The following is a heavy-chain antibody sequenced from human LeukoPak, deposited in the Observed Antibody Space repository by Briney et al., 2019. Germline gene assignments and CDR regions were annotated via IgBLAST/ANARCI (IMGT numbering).Heavy chain of an antibody. J-gene: IGHJ3*02. CDR2: ISSSSSYI. V-gene: IGHV3-21*01. Sequence: WGSLRLSCAASGFTFSSYSMNWVRQAPGKGLEWVSSISSSSSYIYYADSVKGRFTISRDNAKNSLYLQMNSLRAEDTAVYYCARDEDYADAFDIWGQGTMVTVSS. CDR3: ARDEDYADAFDI. CDR1: GFTFSSYS. D-gene: IGHD4-17*01.